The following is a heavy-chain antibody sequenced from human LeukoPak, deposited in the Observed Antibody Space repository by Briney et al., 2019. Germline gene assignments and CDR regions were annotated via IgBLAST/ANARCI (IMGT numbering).Heavy chain of an antibody. V-gene: IGHV4-34*01. CDR3: ARGGNYKGYFDY. D-gene: IGHD1-7*01. CDR2: INHSGST. CDR1: GGSFSGYY. J-gene: IGHJ4*02. Sequence: SETLSLTCAVYGGSFSGYYWSWIRQPPGKGLEWIGEINHSGSTNYNPSLKSRVTISVDTSKNQFSLKLSSVTAADTAVYYCARGGNYKGYFDYWGPGTLVTVSS.